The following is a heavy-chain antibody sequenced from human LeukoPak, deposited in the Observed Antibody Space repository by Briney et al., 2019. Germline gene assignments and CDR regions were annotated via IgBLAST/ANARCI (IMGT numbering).Heavy chain of an antibody. CDR3: ARTLTTVTTYYYYYMDV. D-gene: IGHD4-11*01. J-gene: IGHJ6*03. CDR2: INHSGST. Sequence: SETLSLTCAVSGYSISSGYYWSWIRPPPGKGLEWIGEINHSGSTNYNPSLKSRVTISVDTSKNQFSLKLSSVTAADTAVYYCARTLTTVTTYYYYYMDVWGKGTTVTVSS. CDR1: GYSISSGYY. V-gene: IGHV4-34*01.